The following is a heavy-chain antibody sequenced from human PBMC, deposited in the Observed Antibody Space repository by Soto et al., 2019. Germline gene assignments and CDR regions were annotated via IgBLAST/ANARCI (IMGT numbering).Heavy chain of an antibody. V-gene: IGHV4-39*01. CDR1: GGSIITSYY. CDR2: IYYSGRT. J-gene: IGHJ6*02. CDR3: ARHDWARFYGLDV. D-gene: IGHD2-21*01. Sequence: SETLSLTCSVSGGSIITSYYWAWIRQPPGKGLEWIGSIYYSGRTYYNPSLKSRVTIFVDTSQSQFSLILGSVTAADTAVYYCARHDWARFYGLDVWGQGTTVTVSS.